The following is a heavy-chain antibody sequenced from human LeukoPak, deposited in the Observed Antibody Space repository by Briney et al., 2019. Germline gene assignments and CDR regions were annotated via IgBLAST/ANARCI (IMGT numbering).Heavy chain of an antibody. CDR1: GGSISSYY. CDR3: AREAVGYGSGSYFFDY. CDR2: IYYSGST. Sequence: PSETLSLTCTVSGGSISSYYWSWIRQPPGKGLEWIGYIYYSGSTNYNPSLKSRVTISVDTSKNQFSLKLSSVTAADTAVYYCAREAVGYGSGSYFFDYWGREPWSPSPQ. J-gene: IGHJ4*02. V-gene: IGHV4-59*01. D-gene: IGHD3-10*01.